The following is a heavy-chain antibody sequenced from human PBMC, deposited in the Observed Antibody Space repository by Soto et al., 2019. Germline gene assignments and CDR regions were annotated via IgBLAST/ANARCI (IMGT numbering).Heavy chain of an antibody. CDR3: ARNPRAVAAMHMDV. J-gene: IGHJ6*03. V-gene: IGHV1-69*04. D-gene: IGHD6-19*01. CDR2: IIPILGIG. Sequence: QVQLVQSGAEVKKPGSSVKVSCKASGGTFSSYAFNWVRQAPGQGLEWMGRIIPILGIGDYAQRFQCRVTITADKSTSTVYMEPSSLRSEDTAVYYCARNPRAVAAMHMDVWGKGTMVTVSS. CDR1: GGTFSSYA.